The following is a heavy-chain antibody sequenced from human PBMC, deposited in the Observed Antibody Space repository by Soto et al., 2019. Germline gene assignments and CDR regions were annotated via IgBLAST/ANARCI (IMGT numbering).Heavy chain of an antibody. Sequence: GGSRRLSCAASGFTFSSYAMHWFRQCPGKGLEGVAVISYDGINKYYADSVKGRFTISRDNSKNTLYLQMNSLRAEDTAVYYCAREGASVVAATSQGYYYYGMDVWGQGTTVTVYS. J-gene: IGHJ6*02. V-gene: IGHV3-30-3*01. CDR1: GFTFSSYA. CDR2: ISYDGINK. D-gene: IGHD2-15*01. CDR3: AREGASVVAATSQGYYYYGMDV.